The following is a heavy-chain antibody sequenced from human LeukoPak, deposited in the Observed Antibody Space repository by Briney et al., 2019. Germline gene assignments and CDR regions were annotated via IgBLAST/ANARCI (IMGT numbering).Heavy chain of an antibody. CDR3: ARATDYSRQSIGY. J-gene: IGHJ4*02. CDR2: VIPIFGSA. CDR1: GGTFSSYA. V-gene: IGHV1-69*05. D-gene: IGHD4-11*01. Sequence: SVKVSCKASGGTFSSYAISWVRQAPGQGLEWMGGVIPIFGSASYAQKFQGRVTITTDESTSTAYMGLSSLRFEDTAVYYCARATDYSRQSIGYWGQGTLVTVSS.